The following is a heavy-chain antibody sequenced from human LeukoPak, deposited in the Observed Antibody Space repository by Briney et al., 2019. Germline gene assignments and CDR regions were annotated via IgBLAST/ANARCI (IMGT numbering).Heavy chain of an antibody. CDR3: AITVTMEGYYFDY. J-gene: IGHJ4*02. CDR1: GYSISSGYY. D-gene: IGHD4-11*01. Sequence: SETLSLTCAVSGYSISSGYYWGWIRQPPGKGLEWIGSIYHSGSTYYNPSLKSRVTISVATSKNQFSLKLSSVTAADTAVYYCAITVTMEGYYFDYWGQGTLVTVSS. V-gene: IGHV4-38-2*01. CDR2: IYHSGST.